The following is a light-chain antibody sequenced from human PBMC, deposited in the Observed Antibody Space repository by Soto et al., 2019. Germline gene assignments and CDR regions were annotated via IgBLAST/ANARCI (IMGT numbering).Light chain of an antibody. Sequence: DIVMTQSPDSLAVSLGERATINCKSSQSVLFSFNNEKYLAWYQQKPGQPPKLLIYWASTRESGVPDRFSGSWSGTDFTLTISNLQAEDVAVYYCQQYRAIPYTFGQGTMLEIK. V-gene: IGKV4-1*01. J-gene: IGKJ2*01. CDR1: QSVLFSFNNEKY. CDR2: WAS. CDR3: QQYRAIPYT.